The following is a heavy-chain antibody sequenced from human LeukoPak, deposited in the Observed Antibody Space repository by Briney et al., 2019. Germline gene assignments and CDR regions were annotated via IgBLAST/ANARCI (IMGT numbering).Heavy chain of an antibody. J-gene: IGHJ6*03. V-gene: IGHV1-8*01. CDR2: MNPNSGNT. CDR1: GYTFTSYD. Sequence: ASVKVSCKASGYTFTSYDINWVRQATGQGLEWMGWMNPNSGNTGYAQKFQGRVTMTRNTSISTAYMELSSLRSEDTAVHYCARAGITMVRGVIYYMDVWGKGTTVTISS. CDR3: ARAGITMVRGVIYYMDV. D-gene: IGHD3-10*01.